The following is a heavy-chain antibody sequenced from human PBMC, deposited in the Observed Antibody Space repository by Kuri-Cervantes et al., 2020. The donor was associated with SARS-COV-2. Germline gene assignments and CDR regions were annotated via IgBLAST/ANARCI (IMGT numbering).Heavy chain of an antibody. CDR1: GFLFSASA. Sequence: GGSLRLSCQVSGFLFSASAIHWVRQGSGKGLEWVSAISGSGGSTYYADSVKGRFTISRDNSKNTLYLQMNSLRAEDTAVYYCAGAILDAFDIWGQGTMVTVSS. CDR2: ISGSGGST. CDR3: AGAILDAFDI. J-gene: IGHJ3*02. V-gene: IGHV3-23*01. D-gene: IGHD3-9*01.